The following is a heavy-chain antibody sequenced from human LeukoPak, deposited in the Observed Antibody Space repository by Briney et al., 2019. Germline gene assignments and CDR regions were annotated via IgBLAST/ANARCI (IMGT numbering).Heavy chain of an antibody. D-gene: IGHD3-22*01. Sequence: PSETLSITCTVPGGPISSYYSSCIRQPPGKGLEWIGYIYYSGSTNYNPSLKSRVTISVDTSKNHFSLKLSSVTAADTAVYYCARDNSSIGYHDAFDIWGQGTMVTVSS. CDR1: GGPISSYY. J-gene: IGHJ3*02. V-gene: IGHV4-59*01. CDR3: ARDNSSIGYHDAFDI. CDR2: IYYSGST.